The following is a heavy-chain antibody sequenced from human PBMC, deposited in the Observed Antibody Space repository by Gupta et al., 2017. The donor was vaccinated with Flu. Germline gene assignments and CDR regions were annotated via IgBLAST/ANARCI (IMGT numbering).Heavy chain of an antibody. Sequence: GESGGALVQPGGSLRLSCAASGFIFSTYSMNWVRQVPGKGLEWISYISETGRTIYYADSVKGRFTISRDNAKNSLYLQMDSLRAEDTAVYYCARDPDTPFIRVFDSWGQGTLVTVSS. V-gene: IGHV3-48*01. CDR1: GFIFSTYS. D-gene: IGHD5-18*01. J-gene: IGHJ4*02. CDR3: ARDPDTPFIRVFDS. CDR2: ISETGRTI.